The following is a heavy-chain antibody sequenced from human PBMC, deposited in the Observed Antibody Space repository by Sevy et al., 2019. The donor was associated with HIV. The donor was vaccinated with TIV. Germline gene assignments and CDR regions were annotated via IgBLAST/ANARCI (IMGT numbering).Heavy chain of an antibody. CDR2: IIKKASGGAT. J-gene: IGHJ4*02. V-gene: IGHV3-49*04. D-gene: IGHD3-3*01. Sequence: GGSLRLSCTASGFTFGDYSMSWVRQAPGKGLEWVSFIIKKASGGATKNAASVKDRFSVSRDDSKNIAYLQMNNLKTEDTGIYYCTRWSGSQSIFDHWGQGTLVTVSS. CDR1: GFTFGDYS. CDR3: TRWSGSQSIFDH.